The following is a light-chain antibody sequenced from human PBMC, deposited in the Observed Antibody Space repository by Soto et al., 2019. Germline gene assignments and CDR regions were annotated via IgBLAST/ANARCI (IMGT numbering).Light chain of an antibody. J-gene: IGKJ3*01. Sequence: EVVLAQSPATLSLSPGEGATLSCRASQSIGNYLAWYQQKPGQAPRLLIYATSSRATGIPARFSGSGSGTDFTLTISSLEPEDFAVYYCQQRSSWPFIFGPGTKVDIK. CDR3: QQRSSWPFI. V-gene: IGKV3-11*01. CDR1: QSIGNY. CDR2: ATS.